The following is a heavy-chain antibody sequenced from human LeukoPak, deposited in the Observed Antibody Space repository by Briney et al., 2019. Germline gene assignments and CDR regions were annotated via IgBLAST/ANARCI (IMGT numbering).Heavy chain of an antibody. CDR1: GFTFDDYT. CDR2: VSRDGGST. D-gene: IGHD6-19*01. J-gene: IGHJ4*02. Sequence: PGGSLRLSCAASGFTFDDYTMHWVRQGPGKGLEWVSLVSRDGGSTYYADSVKGRFTISRDNSKSSLYLQMNSLRTEDTALYYCAKDIIPYNSGWLAIDYWGQGTLVTVSS. V-gene: IGHV3-43*01. CDR3: AKDIIPYNSGWLAIDY.